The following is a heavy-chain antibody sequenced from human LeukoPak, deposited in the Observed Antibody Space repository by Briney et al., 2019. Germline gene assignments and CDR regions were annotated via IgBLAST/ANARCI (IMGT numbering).Heavy chain of an antibody. CDR1: GFTFSSYS. D-gene: IGHD4-17*01. V-gene: IGHV3-48*04. J-gene: IGHJ6*03. CDR3: ARVGYGDYYYYYMDV. CDR2: ISSSSSTI. Sequence: GGSLRLSCAASGFTFSSYSMLWVRQAPGKGLEWVSYISSSSSTIYYADSVKGRFTISRDNAKNSLYLQMNSLRAEDTALYYCARVGYGDYYYYYMDVWGKGTTVTVSS.